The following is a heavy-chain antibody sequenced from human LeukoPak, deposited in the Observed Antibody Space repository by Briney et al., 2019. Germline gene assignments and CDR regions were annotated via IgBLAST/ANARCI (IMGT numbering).Heavy chain of an antibody. V-gene: IGHV4-34*01. CDR2: INHSGST. CDR3: ARGRGYLNYFDY. D-gene: IGHD1-1*01. Sequence: SETLSLTCAAYGGSFSGYYWSWIRQPPGKGLEWIGEINHSGSTNYNPSLKSRVTISVDTSKNQFSLKLSSVTAADTAVYYCARGRGYLNYFDYWGQGTLVTVSS. CDR1: GGSFSGYY. J-gene: IGHJ4*02.